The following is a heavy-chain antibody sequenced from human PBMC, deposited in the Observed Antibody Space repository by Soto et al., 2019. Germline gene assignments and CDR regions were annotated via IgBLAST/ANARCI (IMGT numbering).Heavy chain of an antibody. D-gene: IGHD1-26*01. J-gene: IGHJ4*02. CDR3: DYWGNSGFDF. CDR2: ISSSAGTT. CDR1: GFTFSIYP. Sequence: PGGSLRLSCAASGFTFSIYPMSWVRQAAGKGLEWVSGISSSAGTTYYADLVKGNLTISRDNSMTTLYLQVDSLGAEDTDVYYGDYWGNSGFDFWGQGTLVTVSS. V-gene: IGHV3-23*01.